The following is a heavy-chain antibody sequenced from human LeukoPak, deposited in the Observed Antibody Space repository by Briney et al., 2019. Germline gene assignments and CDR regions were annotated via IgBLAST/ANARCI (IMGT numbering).Heavy chain of an antibody. CDR3: AKDRSSRGYYYYIDY. J-gene: IGHJ4*02. CDR1: GFTFDDYA. V-gene: IGHV3-9*01. D-gene: IGHD3-22*01. CDR2: ISSNSDSI. Sequence: GRSLRLSCAASGFTFDDYAMHWVRHAPGKGLEWVAGISSNSDSIAYADSVKDRFTTSRDNARNSLSLQMNSLRAEDTALYYCAKDRSSRGYYYYIDYWGQGALVTVSS.